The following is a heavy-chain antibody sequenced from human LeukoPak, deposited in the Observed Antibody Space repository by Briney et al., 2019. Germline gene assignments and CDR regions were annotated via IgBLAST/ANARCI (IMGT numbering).Heavy chain of an antibody. Sequence: GGSLRLSCAASGFTVSSNYMSWVRQAPGKGLEWVSVIYSGGSTYYADSVKGRFTISRDNSKNTLYLQMNSLRAEDTAVYYCAREKPPPRIAVAGGGPRSYYGMDVWGQGTTVTVS. D-gene: IGHD6-19*01. J-gene: IGHJ6*02. CDR3: AREKPPPRIAVAGGGPRSYYGMDV. CDR2: IYSGGST. V-gene: IGHV3-53*01. CDR1: GFTVSSNY.